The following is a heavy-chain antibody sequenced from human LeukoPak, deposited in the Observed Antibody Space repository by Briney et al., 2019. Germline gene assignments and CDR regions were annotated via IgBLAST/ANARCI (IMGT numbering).Heavy chain of an antibody. CDR2: IYYSGST. J-gene: IGHJ4*02. CDR3: ARRRGYSYGLDY. CDR1: GGSIGSHGYY. Sequence: PSETLFLTCTVSGGSIGSHGYYWGWIRQPPGKGLEWIGSIYYSGSTSYNPTLKSRVTISVDTSKNQFSLMLTSVTAADTAVYYCARRRGYSYGLDYWGQGTLVTVSS. V-gene: IGHV4-39*01. D-gene: IGHD5-18*01.